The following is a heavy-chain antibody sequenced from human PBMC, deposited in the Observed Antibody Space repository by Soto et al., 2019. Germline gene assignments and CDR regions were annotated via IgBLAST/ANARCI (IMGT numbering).Heavy chain of an antibody. CDR2: INPHGGST. Sequence: GASVKVSCKAPGDTFTSYYLNWVRQAPGQGLEWMGVINPHGGSTKYAQKYQGRVTMTRDTSRSTVYMELRSLRSDDTAIYYCARSTGGNFGIIIEGSYWFDPCGQGTLVTVSS. J-gene: IGHJ5*02. CDR1: GDTFTSYY. CDR3: ARSTGGNFGIIIEGSYWFDP. V-gene: IGHV1-46*01. D-gene: IGHD3-3*01.